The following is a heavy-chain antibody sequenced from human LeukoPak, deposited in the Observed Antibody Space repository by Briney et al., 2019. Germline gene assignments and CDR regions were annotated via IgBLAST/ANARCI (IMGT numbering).Heavy chain of an antibody. D-gene: IGHD6-19*01. V-gene: IGHV3-21*01. Sequence: GGSLRLSCAASGFTFSDDWMNWVRQAPGKGPEWVSSISSSSSYIYYADSVKGRFTISRDNAKNSLYLQMNSLRAEDTAVYYCARDGSYSSGWYEAFDIWGQGTMVTVSS. CDR2: ISSSSSYI. CDR3: ARDGSYSSGWYEAFDI. CDR1: GFTFSDDW. J-gene: IGHJ3*02.